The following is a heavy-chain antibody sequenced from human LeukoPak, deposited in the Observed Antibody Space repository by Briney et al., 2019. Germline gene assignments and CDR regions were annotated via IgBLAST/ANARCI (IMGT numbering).Heavy chain of an antibody. Sequence: GGSLRLSCTASVFTFGDYAMSWVRQAPGKGLEWVGFIRSKAYGGTTEYAASVKGRFTISRDDSKSIAYLQMNSLKTEDTAVYYCTRDQDYAQGSDYWGQGTLVTVSS. CDR2: IRSKAYGGTT. CDR1: VFTFGDYA. V-gene: IGHV3-49*04. J-gene: IGHJ4*02. D-gene: IGHD4-17*01. CDR3: TRDQDYAQGSDY.